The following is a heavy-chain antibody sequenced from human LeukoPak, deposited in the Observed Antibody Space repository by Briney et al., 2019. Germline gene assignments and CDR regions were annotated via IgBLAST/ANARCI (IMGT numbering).Heavy chain of an antibody. D-gene: IGHD3-3*01. J-gene: IGHJ6*03. CDR1: GFTFSTYG. CDR3: AKGAEEGVVITPVYYYYMDV. V-gene: IGHV3-30*02. CDR2: IRYDGSNK. Sequence: GGSLRLSCAASGFTFSTYGMHWVRQAPGKGLEWVAFIRYDGSNKYYADSVRGRFTISRDNSKNTAYLQMNSLRAEDTGVYFCAKGAEEGVVITPVYYYYMDVWGKGTTVTISS.